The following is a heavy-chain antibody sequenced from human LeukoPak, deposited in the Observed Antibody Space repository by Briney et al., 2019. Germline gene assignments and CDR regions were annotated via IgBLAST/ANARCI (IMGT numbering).Heavy chain of an antibody. D-gene: IGHD2-2*01. Sequence: GGSLRLSCAASGFTFSSYSMNWVRQAPGKGLEWVSNISSSSTSIYYADSVKGRFTVSRDNAKNSLYLQMNSLRAEDTAVYYCARGRGSSIRGSLGYWGQGTLVTVSS. V-gene: IGHV3-48*01. CDR3: ARGRGSSIRGSLGY. J-gene: IGHJ4*02. CDR1: GFTFSSYS. CDR2: ISSSSTSI.